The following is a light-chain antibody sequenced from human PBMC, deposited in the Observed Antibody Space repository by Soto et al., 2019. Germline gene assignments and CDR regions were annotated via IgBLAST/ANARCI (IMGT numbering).Light chain of an antibody. J-gene: IGKJ5*01. CDR3: QHYGGSPPIT. CDR2: VAS. V-gene: IGKV3-20*01. Sequence: EIGLTQSPGTLSLSPGERATLSCRASQSVSSRYLAWYQQTPCQAPRLLIFVASSRATGIPDRFSGSGSETEFTLTISRLEPEDFAVYFCQHYGGSPPITFGQGTPLEIK. CDR1: QSVSSRY.